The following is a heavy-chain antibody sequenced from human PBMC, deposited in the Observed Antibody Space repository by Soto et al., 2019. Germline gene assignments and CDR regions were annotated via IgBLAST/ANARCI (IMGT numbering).Heavy chain of an antibody. D-gene: IGHD2-8*01. J-gene: IGHJ3*02. V-gene: IGHV3-74*03. CDR2: INDDGRGT. CDR1: EFTFSNYW. CDR3: ARDLPTYEGSAQKEALDI. Sequence: PGGSLRLSCAASEFTFSNYWMHWVRQAPGKGLVWVSRINDDGRGTMYADSVKGRFTISRDNAKNMVYLQMNSLRVEDTAVYYCARDLPTYEGSAQKEALDIWGQGTMVTVSS.